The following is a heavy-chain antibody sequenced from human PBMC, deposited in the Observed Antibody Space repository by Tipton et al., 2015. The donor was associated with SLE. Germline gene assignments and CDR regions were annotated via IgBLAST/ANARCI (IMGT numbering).Heavy chain of an antibody. CDR2: ISYDGSNK. CDR1: GFTFSSYA. V-gene: IGHV3-30-3*01. Sequence: SLRLSCAASGFTFSSYAMHWVRQAPGKGLEWVAVISYDGSNKYYADSVKGRFTISRDNSKNTLYLQMNSLRAEDTAVYYCAKGRVSYGDYVPFDYWGQGTLVTVSS. J-gene: IGHJ4*02. CDR3: AKGRVSYGDYVPFDY. D-gene: IGHD4-17*01.